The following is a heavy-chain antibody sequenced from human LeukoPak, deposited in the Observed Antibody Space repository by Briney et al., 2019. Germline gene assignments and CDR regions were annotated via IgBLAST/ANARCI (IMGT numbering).Heavy chain of an antibody. CDR2: INHSRNT. CDR3: AREGGFYRPLDY. CDR1: GGSFSDFH. J-gene: IGHJ4*02. V-gene: IGHV4-34*01. D-gene: IGHD3-3*01. Sequence: PSETLSLTCTVYGGSFSDFHWSWIRLPPGKGLEWIGEINHSRNTNYNPSLKSRLTMSVDLSENHISLKLTSVTAADTAVYYCAREGGFYRPLDYSGQGTLVTVSS.